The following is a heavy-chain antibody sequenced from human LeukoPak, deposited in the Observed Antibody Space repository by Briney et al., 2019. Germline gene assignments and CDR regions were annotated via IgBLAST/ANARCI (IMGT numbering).Heavy chain of an antibody. V-gene: IGHV3-48*03. CDR3: ARARRQGFPNL. D-gene: IGHD3-3*01. Sequence: GGSLRLSCAASGFTFSDYEMNWVRQAPGKGLEWVSYISSDSRTIYYADSVQGRFTISRDNAKNSLYLQMKSLRAEDTAVYYCARARRQGFPNLWGQGTLVTVSS. J-gene: IGHJ5*02. CDR1: GFTFSDYE. CDR2: ISSDSRTI.